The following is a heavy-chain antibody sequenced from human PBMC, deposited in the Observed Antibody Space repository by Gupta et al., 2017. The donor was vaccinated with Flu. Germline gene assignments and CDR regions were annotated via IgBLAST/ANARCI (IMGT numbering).Heavy chain of an antibody. V-gene: IGHV4-38-2*01. CDR3: ARLARSGGYDSDY. CDR1: GHSISDGYY. CDR2: IHPSESP. J-gene: IGHJ4*02. D-gene: IGHD5-12*01. Sequence: QVHLQASGPGLVKPSETLSLPCAVPGHSISDGYYWGWIRQPPGKVPEWIGSIHPSESPSYNPSRKRRVTISLDMSKNQFSLQVYSVTAADTAVYYCARLARSGGYDSDYWGQGTLVTGSS.